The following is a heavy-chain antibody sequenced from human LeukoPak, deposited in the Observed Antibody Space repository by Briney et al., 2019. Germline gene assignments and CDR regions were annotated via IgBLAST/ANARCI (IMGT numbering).Heavy chain of an antibody. CDR3: AGFGTVNFWRGWGSES. CDR1: GGSINSCY. Sequence: SETLSHTCTVSGGSINSCYWSWIRQPPGKGLEWIGYIYYSGSTNYNPSLKSRVTISVDTSKNQFSLKLTSVTAADTAVYYCAGFGTVNFWRGWGSESWGQGTLVTVSS. J-gene: IGHJ5*02. CDR2: IYYSGST. V-gene: IGHV4-59*08. D-gene: IGHD3-3*01.